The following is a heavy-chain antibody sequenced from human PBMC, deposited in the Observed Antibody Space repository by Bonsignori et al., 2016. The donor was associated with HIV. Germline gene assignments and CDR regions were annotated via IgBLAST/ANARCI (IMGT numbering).Heavy chain of an antibody. Sequence: WIRQPPGKGLEWVANIKQDGSEKYYVDSVKGRFTISRDNAKNSLYLQMNSLRAEDTAVYYCARSLGSGSYYYYYYYYYMDVWGKGTTVTVSS. D-gene: IGHD3-10*01. CDR3: ARSLGSGSYYYYYYYYYMDV. J-gene: IGHJ6*03. V-gene: IGHV3-7*03. CDR2: IKQDGSEK.